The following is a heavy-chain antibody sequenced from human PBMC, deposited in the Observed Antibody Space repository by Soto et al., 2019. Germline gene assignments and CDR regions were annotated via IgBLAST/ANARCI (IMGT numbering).Heavy chain of an antibody. D-gene: IGHD6-25*01. CDR1: GFNFRSYG. CDR2: IWYDGSNK. V-gene: IGHV3-33*01. Sequence: MTLSCAASGFNFRSYGLHWVRQPPGKGLEWVAVIWYDGSNKYYADSVKGRFTISRDNSKNTLYLQMNSLRAEDTAVYYCARDPATSFVYYGMDVWGQGTTVTVSS. J-gene: IGHJ6*02. CDR3: ARDPATSFVYYGMDV.